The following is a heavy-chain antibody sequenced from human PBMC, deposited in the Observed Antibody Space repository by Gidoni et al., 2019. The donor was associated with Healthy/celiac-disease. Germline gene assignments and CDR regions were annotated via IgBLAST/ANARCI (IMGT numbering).Heavy chain of an antibody. Sequence: QVQLVESGGGVVQPGRSLRLSCAASGFTFSSYAMHWVRQAPGKGLEWVAVISYDGSNKYYADSVKGRFTISRDNSKNTLYLQMNSLRAEDTAVYYCARDSARLSAAWGFMDYWGQGTLVTVSS. CDR3: ARDSARLSAAWGFMDY. CDR2: ISYDGSNK. D-gene: IGHD6-13*01. V-gene: IGHV3-30-3*01. J-gene: IGHJ4*02. CDR1: GFTFSSYA.